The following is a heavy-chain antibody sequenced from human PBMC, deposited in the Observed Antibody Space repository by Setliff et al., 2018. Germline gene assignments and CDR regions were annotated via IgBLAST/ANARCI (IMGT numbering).Heavy chain of an antibody. V-gene: IGHV1-69*13. Sequence: SVKVSCKTSGYSFTSHYMHWVRQAPGQGLEWMGIINPVFRTAKYAQKFQGRVTITADESTRTAYMELSSVRFEDTAVYYCARDTRDRYDTSGHYLSLDYWGQGTLVTVSS. J-gene: IGHJ4*02. D-gene: IGHD3-22*01. CDR2: INPVFRTA. CDR3: ARDTRDRYDTSGHYLSLDY. CDR1: GYSFTSHY.